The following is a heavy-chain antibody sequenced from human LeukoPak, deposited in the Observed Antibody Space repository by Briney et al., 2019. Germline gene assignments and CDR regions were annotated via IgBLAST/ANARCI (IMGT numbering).Heavy chain of an antibody. CDR3: ARERIAATGTGWFDP. D-gene: IGHD6-13*01. V-gene: IGHV3-30*01. CDR1: GFTFSSYA. J-gene: IGHJ5*02. Sequence: GGSLRLSCAASGFTFSSYAVHWVRQAPGKGLYWLAVISYDGNTKYYADSVKGRFTISRDNSKRTLYLQMDSLRLEDTAVYYCARERIAATGTGWFDPWGQGTLVTVSS. CDR2: ISYDGNTK.